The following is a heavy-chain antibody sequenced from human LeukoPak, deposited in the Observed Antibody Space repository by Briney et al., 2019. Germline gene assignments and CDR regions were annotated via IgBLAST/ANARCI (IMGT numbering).Heavy chain of an antibody. Sequence: GRSLRLSCAASGVTFSSYAMHWVRQAPGKGLEWVAVISYDGGNKYCADSVKGRFTISRDNSKNTLYLQMNSLRAEDTAVYYCARDYYWGQGTLVTVSS. CDR2: ISYDGGNK. J-gene: IGHJ4*02. CDR3: ARDYY. CDR1: GVTFSSYA. V-gene: IGHV3-30-3*01.